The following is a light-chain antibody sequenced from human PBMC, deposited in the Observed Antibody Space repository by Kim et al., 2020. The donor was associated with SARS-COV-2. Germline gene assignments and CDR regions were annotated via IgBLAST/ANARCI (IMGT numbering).Light chain of an antibody. CDR2: GAS. V-gene: IGKV3-15*01. CDR3: HQYNNWPRT. J-gene: IGKJ2*01. Sequence: EIVMTQSPATLSVSPGERATLSCRASQSVSSNLAWYQQKPGQAPRLLIYGASTRATDVPARFSGSVSGTEFTLTISSLQSEDFAVYYCHQYNNWPRTFGQGTKLEI. CDR1: QSVSSN.